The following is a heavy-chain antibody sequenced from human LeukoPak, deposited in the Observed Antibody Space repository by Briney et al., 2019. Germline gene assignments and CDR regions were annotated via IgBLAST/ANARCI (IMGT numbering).Heavy chain of an antibody. CDR1: GGSFSSYY. J-gene: IGHJ6*03. V-gene: IGHV4-34*01. Sequence: SETLSLTCAVYGGSFSSYYWSWIRQPPGKGLEWIGEINHSGSTNYNPSLKSRVTISVDTSKNQFSLKLSSVTAADTAVYYCARGTITARPYCSGGSCYSSYMDVWGKGTTVTVSS. CDR2: INHSGST. D-gene: IGHD2-15*01. CDR3: ARGTITARPYCSGGSCYSSYMDV.